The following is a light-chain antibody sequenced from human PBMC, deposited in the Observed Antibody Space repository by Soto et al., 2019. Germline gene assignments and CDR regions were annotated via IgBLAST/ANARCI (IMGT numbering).Light chain of an antibody. Sequence: DIQMTQSPSSLSAFVGDSVTITCHASQRISTFLNWYHQKPGKAPKLLIYSASYLQSGVPSNFSGSGSGTDFTLSIVTLQPXXFGTYFCQQSYRLPLTFGGGTKVEI. CDR2: SAS. CDR1: QRISTF. V-gene: IGKV1-39*01. CDR3: QQSYRLPLT. J-gene: IGKJ4*01.